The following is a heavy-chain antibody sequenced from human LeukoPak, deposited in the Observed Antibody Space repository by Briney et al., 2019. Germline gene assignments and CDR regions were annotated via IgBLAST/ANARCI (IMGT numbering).Heavy chain of an antibody. CDR1: GFTFSSYA. CDR2: ISGSGGST. CDR3: ASRRTASQWSDY. D-gene: IGHD2-15*01. Sequence: PGGSLRLSCAASGFTFSSYAMSWFRQAPGKGLDWVSAISGSGGSTYYADSVKGRFTISRDNSKNTLYLQMNSLRAEDTAVYYCASRRTASQWSDYWGQGTLVTVSS. J-gene: IGHJ4*02. V-gene: IGHV3-23*01.